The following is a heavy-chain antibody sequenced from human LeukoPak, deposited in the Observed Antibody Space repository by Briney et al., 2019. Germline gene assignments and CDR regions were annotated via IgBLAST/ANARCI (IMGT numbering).Heavy chain of an antibody. D-gene: IGHD3-10*01. Sequence: SETLSLTCAVYGGSFSGYYWSWIRQPPGKGLEWIGEINHSGSTNYNPSLKSRVTISVDTSKNQFSLKLSSVTAADTAVYYCAPSPGRVYYYYGMDVWGQGTTVTVSS. V-gene: IGHV4-34*01. CDR2: INHSGST. J-gene: IGHJ6*02. CDR1: GGSFSGYY. CDR3: APSPGRVYYYYGMDV.